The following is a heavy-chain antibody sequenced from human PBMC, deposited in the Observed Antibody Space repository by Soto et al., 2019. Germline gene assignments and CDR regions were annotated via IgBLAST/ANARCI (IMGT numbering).Heavy chain of an antibody. CDR1: GYTFTGHY. V-gene: IGHV1-2*02. CDR3: ARGYGQQLWYRFDP. D-gene: IGHD6-13*01. J-gene: IGHJ5*02. CDR2: IGPESGAT. Sequence: ASVKVSCKASGYTFTGHYTHWVRQAPEQGPEWMGEIGPESGATRYAQKFQGRVTMTRDTSTSTVYMELSSLRSEDTAVYYCARGYGQQLWYRFDPWGQGTLVTVSS.